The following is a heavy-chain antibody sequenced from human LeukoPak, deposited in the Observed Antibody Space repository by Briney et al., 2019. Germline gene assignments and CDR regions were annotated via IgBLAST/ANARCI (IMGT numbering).Heavy chain of an antibody. V-gene: IGHV3-21*01. Sequence: GGSLRLSCAASGFTFSSYSMNWVRQAPGKGLEWVSSISSSSSYIYYADSVKGRFTISRDNAKNSLYLQMNSLRAEDTAVYCCARDPRWELNPNLDYWGQGTLVTVSS. J-gene: IGHJ4*02. CDR2: ISSSSSYI. CDR3: ARDPRWELNPNLDY. D-gene: IGHD1-26*01. CDR1: GFTFSSYS.